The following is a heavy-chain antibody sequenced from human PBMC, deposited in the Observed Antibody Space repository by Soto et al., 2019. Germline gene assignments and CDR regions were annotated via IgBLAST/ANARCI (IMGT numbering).Heavy chain of an antibody. J-gene: IGHJ6*02. Sequence: WVRQAPGKGLEWVSYISSSSSTIYYADSVKGRFTISRDNAKNSLYLQMNSLRDEDTAVYYCARDASLYSSGWYFYYYYYGMDVWGQGTTVTVSS. CDR2: ISSSSSTI. CDR3: ARDASLYSSGWYFYYYYYGMDV. V-gene: IGHV3-48*02. D-gene: IGHD6-19*01.